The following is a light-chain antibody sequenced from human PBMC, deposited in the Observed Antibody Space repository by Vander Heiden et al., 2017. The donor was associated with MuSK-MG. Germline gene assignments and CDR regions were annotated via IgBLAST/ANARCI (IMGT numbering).Light chain of an antibody. CDR2: GAS. V-gene: IGKV3-20*01. J-gene: IGKJ2*01. Sequence: EIVLTQSPGTLSLSPGERATLSCRASQSVSSSYLAWYQQKPGQAPRLLIYGASSRATGIPDRFSGSGSGTDFTLTISRLEPEDFAVYYCQHDCSSPLYTFGQGTKLEIK. CDR3: QHDCSSPLYT. CDR1: QSVSSSY.